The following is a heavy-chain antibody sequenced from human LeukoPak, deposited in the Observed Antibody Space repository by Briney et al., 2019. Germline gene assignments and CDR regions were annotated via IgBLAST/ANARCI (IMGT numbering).Heavy chain of an antibody. Sequence: GGSLRLSCAASGFTFTIHAMSWVRQAPGKGLEWVSTIGSGDDLHYADSVKGRFTISRDDPQNPLYLQMTNLRAGDAAIYYCAKHATPWNSVYDHFDHWGQGTLVTVSS. J-gene: IGHJ4*02. D-gene: IGHD1-7*01. CDR1: GFTFTIHA. V-gene: IGHV3-23*01. CDR3: AKHATPWNSVYDHFDH. CDR2: IGSGDDL.